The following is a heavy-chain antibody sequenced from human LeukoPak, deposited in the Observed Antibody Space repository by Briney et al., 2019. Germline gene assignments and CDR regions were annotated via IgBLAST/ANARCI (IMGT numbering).Heavy chain of an antibody. V-gene: IGHV4-61*02. CDR3: ARSDSSGYYAFDI. CDR1: VGSITSGSYY. D-gene: IGHD3-22*01. CDR2: IYTSEST. Sequence: PSQTLSLTCTVSVGSITSGSYYWSWIRQPAGKGLELIGRIYTSESTNYNPSLKSRATISVDTSKNQFSLKLSSVTAADTAVYFCARSDSSGYYAFDIWGQGTMVTASS. J-gene: IGHJ3*02.